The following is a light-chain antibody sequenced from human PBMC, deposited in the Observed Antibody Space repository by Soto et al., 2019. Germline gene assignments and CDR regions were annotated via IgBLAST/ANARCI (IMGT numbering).Light chain of an antibody. Sequence: EIVLTQSPGTLSLSPGERATLSCRASQSISSSYLAWYQQKPGQAPRLLIYAASSKATGNPYRFSGSGSGTDFTLTLSRLEPEDFAVYYCQQYGSSSYTFGQGTQVEIK. V-gene: IGKV3-20*01. CDR2: AAS. CDR1: QSISSSY. CDR3: QQYGSSSYT. J-gene: IGKJ2*01.